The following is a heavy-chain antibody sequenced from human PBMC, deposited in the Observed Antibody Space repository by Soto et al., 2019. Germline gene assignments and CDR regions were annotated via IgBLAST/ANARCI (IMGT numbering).Heavy chain of an antibody. Sequence: VASVKVSCKASGGTFSSYAISWVRQAPGQGLEWIGGIIPIFGTANYAQKFQGRVTITADESTSTAYMELSSLRSEDTAVYYCAREQSNWGSSYYYGMDVWGQGTTVTVSS. J-gene: IGHJ6*02. CDR1: GGTFSSYA. CDR2: IIPIFGTA. V-gene: IGHV1-69*13. D-gene: IGHD7-27*01. CDR3: AREQSNWGSSYYYGMDV.